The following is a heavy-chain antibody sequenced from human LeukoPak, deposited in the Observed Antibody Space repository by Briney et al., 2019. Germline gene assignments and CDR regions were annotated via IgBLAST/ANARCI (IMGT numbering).Heavy chain of an antibody. D-gene: IGHD1-26*01. CDR3: ARQNTPHGNFDY. J-gene: IGHJ4*02. CDR1: GFTFSSYD. Sequence: GGSLRLSCAASGFTFSSYDMHWVRQATGKGLEWVSAIGVAANTFYSGSVKGRFTISRENAKNSLYLLMTSLRAEDTAVYYCARQNTPHGNFDYWGQGILVNVSS. V-gene: IGHV3-13*01. CDR2: IGVAANT.